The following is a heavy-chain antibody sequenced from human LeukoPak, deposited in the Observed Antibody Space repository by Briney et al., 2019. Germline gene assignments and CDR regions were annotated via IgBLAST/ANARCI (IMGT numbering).Heavy chain of an antibody. CDR3: ARREHGMIVAPAPPDY. V-gene: IGHV1-18*01. D-gene: IGHD3-22*01. CDR1: GYTFTSYG. Sequence: AASVKVSCKASGYTFTSYGISWVRQAPGQGLEWMGWISAYNGNTNYAQKLQGRVTMTTDTSTSTAYMELRSLRSDDTAVYYCARREHGMIVAPAPPDYWGQGTLVTVSS. CDR2: ISAYNGNT. J-gene: IGHJ4*02.